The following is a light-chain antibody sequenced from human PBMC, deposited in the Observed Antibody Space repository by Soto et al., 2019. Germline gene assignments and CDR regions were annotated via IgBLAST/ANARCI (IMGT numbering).Light chain of an antibody. J-gene: IGLJ2*01. Sequence: QSALTQPPSVSGSPGQSVTISCTGTSSDVGTYNRVSWYQQPPGTAPKLMIYEVSNRPSGVHDRFSGSKSGNTASLTISGLQAEDEADYYCSSYTSSSTVLFGGGTKLTVL. CDR3: SSYTSSSTVL. CDR1: SSDVGTYNR. V-gene: IGLV2-18*02. CDR2: EVS.